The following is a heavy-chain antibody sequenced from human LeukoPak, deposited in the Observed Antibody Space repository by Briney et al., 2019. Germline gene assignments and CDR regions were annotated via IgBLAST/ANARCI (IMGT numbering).Heavy chain of an antibody. CDR3: AREGGYCSSTSCRNWFDP. CDR1: GGSISSYY. CDR2: IYYSGST. D-gene: IGHD2-2*01. J-gene: IGHJ5*02. Sequence: SETLSLTCTVSGGSISSYYWSWLRQPPGKGLEWIGYIYYSGSTNYNPSLKSRVTISVDTSKNQFSLKLSSVTAADTAVYYCAREGGYCSSTSCRNWFDPWGQGTLVTVSS. V-gene: IGHV4-59*01.